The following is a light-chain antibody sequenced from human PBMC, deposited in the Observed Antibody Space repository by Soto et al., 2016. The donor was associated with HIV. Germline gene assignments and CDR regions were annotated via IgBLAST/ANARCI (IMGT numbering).Light chain of an antibody. CDR2: KVS. CDR3: QQYNTPPWT. Sequence: DIQLTQSPSTLSAAVGDRVTITCRASQSVNDWLDWYQQKPGTPPSLLIYKVSTLESGVPSRFSGVGFGTDFTLTISTLQPEDSAIYYCQQYNTPPWTFGQGTKVEI. V-gene: IGKV1-5*03. J-gene: IGKJ1*01. CDR1: QSVNDW.